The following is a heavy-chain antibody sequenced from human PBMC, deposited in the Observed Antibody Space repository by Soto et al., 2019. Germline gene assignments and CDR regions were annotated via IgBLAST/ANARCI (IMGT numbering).Heavy chain of an antibody. CDR2: IFPSDSDT. CDR1: GYRFTSYW. Sequence: PGESLKISCRTSGYRFTSYWIAWVRQMPGKGLEWMGIIFPSDSDTRYSPSFQGQVTISADRSTSTVFLQWASLKASDAAVYFCARKDKSGYFNWFDPWGQGTLVTVSS. V-gene: IGHV5-51*01. J-gene: IGHJ5*02. CDR3: ARKDKSGYFNWFDP. D-gene: IGHD3-22*01.